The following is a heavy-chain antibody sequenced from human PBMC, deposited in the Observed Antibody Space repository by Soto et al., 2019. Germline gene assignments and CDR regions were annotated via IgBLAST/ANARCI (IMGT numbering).Heavy chain of an antibody. V-gene: IGHV1-2*04. CDR2: INPNSGGT. Sequence: ASVKVSCKASGYTFTGYYMHWVRQAPGQGLEWMGWINPNSGGTNYAQKFQGWVTMTRDTSISTAYMELSRLRSDDTTVYYCARDRSGPTSLVTIFGVVRDRMDVWGQGTTVTVSS. CDR1: GYTFTGYY. D-gene: IGHD3-3*01. CDR3: ARDRSGPTSLVTIFGVVRDRMDV. J-gene: IGHJ6*02.